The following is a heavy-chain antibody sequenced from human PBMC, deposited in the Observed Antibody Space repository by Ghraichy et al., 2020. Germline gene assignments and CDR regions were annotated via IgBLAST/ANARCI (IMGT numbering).Heavy chain of an antibody. CDR2: IGGSGDLT. Sequence: SCSASGFIFASYAMGWVRQAPGKGLVWVATIGGSGDLTYYADSMEGRFTISRDNSKNTLYLQLNSLRADDTAIYYCAKDKWSGYFDSWGQGTLVTVSS. CDR1: GFIFASYA. D-gene: IGHD3-3*01. V-gene: IGHV3-23*01. J-gene: IGHJ4*02. CDR3: AKDKWSGYFDS.